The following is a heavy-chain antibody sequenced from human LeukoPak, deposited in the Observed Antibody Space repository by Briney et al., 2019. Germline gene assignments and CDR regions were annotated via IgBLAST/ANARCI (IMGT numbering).Heavy chain of an antibody. CDR3: ARGSRNWNYDHYFDY. V-gene: IGHV3-30-3*01. J-gene: IGHJ4*02. Sequence: GGSLRLSCAASGFTLSSYAMHWVRQAPGEGLEWVAAISSDGNYKYYADSVQGRFTISRDNSENALYLQTNSLRAEDTAVYYCARGSRNWNYDHYFDYWGQGTLVTVSS. CDR2: ISSDGNYK. CDR1: GFTLSSYA. D-gene: IGHD1-7*01.